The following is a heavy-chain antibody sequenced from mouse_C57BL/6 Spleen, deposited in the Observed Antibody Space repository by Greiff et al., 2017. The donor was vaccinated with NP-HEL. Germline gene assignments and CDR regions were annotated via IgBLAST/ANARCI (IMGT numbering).Heavy chain of an antibody. CDR1: GYTFTDYY. V-gene: IGHV1-19*01. Sequence: EVQLQQSGPVLVKPGASVKMSCKASGYTFTDYYMNWVKQSHGKSLEWIGVINPYNGGTSYNQKFKGKATLTVDKSSSTAYMELNSLTSEDSAVYYCARNYYGSSYDFDVWGTGTTVTVSS. J-gene: IGHJ1*03. CDR3: ARNYYGSSYDFDV. CDR2: INPYNGGT. D-gene: IGHD1-1*01.